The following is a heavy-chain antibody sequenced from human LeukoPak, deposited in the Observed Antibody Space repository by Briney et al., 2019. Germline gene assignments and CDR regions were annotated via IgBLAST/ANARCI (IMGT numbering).Heavy chain of an antibody. CDR2: IYYSGST. J-gene: IGHJ5*02. Sequence: PSETLSLTCTVSGGSISSSSYYWGWIRQPPGKGLEWIGSIYYSGSTYYNLSLKSRVTISVDTSKNQFSLKLSSVTAADTAVYYCARSYYDSSGYEGFDPWGQGTLVTVSS. CDR3: ARSYYDSSGYEGFDP. V-gene: IGHV4-39*01. D-gene: IGHD3-22*01. CDR1: GGSISSSSYY.